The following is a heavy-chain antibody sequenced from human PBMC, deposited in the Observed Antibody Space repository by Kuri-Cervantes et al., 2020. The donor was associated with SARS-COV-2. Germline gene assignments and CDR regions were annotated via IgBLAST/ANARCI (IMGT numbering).Heavy chain of an antibody. Sequence: GGSLRLSCAASGFTFSSYSMNWVRQAPGKGLEWVSSISSSSSYIYYADSVKGRFTISRDNSKNTLYLQMNSLRAEDTAVYYCARDLGASIVATTEFDYWGQGTLVTVSS. CDR3: ARDLGASIVATTEFDY. V-gene: IGHV3-21*01. D-gene: IGHD5-12*01. CDR1: GFTFSSYS. CDR2: ISSSSSYI. J-gene: IGHJ4*02.